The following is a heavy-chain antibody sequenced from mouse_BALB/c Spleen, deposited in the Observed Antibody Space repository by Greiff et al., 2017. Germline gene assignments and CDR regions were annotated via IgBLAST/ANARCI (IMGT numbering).Heavy chain of an antibody. Sequence: EVKVEESGGGLVKPGGSLKLSCAASGFTFSDYYMYWVRQTPEKRLEWVATIIDGGSYTYYPDSVKGRFTISRDNAKNNLYLQMSSLKSEDTAMYYCARDGTMITTKAMDYWGQGTSVTVSS. V-gene: IGHV5-4*02. CDR3: ARDGTMITTKAMDY. CDR2: IIDGGSYT. D-gene: IGHD2-4*01. CDR1: GFTFSDYY. J-gene: IGHJ4*01.